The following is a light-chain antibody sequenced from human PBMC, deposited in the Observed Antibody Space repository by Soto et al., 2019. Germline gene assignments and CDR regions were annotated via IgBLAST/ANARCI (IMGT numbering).Light chain of an antibody. J-gene: IGKJ5*01. CDR2: AAS. CDR1: QGINTR. CDR3: QQAQSFPIT. V-gene: IGKV1-12*01. Sequence: DIQMTQSPSSVSASVGDRVTITCRASQGINTRLAWYQQKTGKVPKLLIYAASSLQSGVPSRISGTGSGTDFTLTISSLNPEDSATYYCQQAQSFPITFGQGTRLEV.